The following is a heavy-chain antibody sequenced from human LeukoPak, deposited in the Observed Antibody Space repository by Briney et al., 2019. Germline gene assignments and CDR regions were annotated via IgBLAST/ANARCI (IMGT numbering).Heavy chain of an antibody. CDR1: GYTFTSYG. CDR2: ISAYNGNT. CDR3: ARAGGVYYDSSPTPSP. J-gene: IGHJ5*02. V-gene: IGHV1-18*01. Sequence: GASVKVSCKASGYTFTSYGISWVRQAPGQGLEWMGWISAYNGNTNYAQKLQGRVTMTTDTSTSTAYMELRSLRSDDTAVYYCARAGGVYYDSSPTPSPWGQGTLVTVSS. D-gene: IGHD3-22*01.